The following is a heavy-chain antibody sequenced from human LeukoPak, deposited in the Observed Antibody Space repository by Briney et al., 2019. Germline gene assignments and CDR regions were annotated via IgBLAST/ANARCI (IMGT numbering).Heavy chain of an antibody. Sequence: GASVKVSCKASGYTFTSYDINWVRQATGQGLEWMGWMNPNSGNTGYAQKFQGRVTMTRNTSISTAYMELGSLRSEDTAVYYCARNLLDSSGWYFIYYFDYWGQGTLVTVSS. CDR1: GYTFTSYD. D-gene: IGHD6-19*01. CDR3: ARNLLDSSGWYFIYYFDY. CDR2: MNPNSGNT. J-gene: IGHJ4*02. V-gene: IGHV1-8*01.